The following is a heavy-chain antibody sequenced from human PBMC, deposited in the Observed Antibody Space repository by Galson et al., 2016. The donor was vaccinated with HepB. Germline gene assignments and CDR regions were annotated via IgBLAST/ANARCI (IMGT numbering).Heavy chain of an antibody. CDR1: GYTFASFA. V-gene: IGHV1-18*01. CDR3: ARAPVWQELEHWFDP. D-gene: IGHD1-1*01. Sequence: SVKVSCKASGYTFASFAITWVRQAPGQGLEWMGWITTYNGKTNYAQKFKDRVIMTTDKSTNTAYMELTNLSSDDTAVYYCARAPVWQELEHWFDPWGQGTLVIVSS. CDR2: ITTYNGKT. J-gene: IGHJ5*02.